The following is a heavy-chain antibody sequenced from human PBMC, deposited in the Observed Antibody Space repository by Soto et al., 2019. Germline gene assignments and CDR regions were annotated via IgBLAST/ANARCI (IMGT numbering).Heavy chain of an antibody. V-gene: IGHV3-23*01. J-gene: IGHJ4*02. CDR1: GFTFSSYA. Sequence: GGSLRLSCAASGFTFSSYAMSWVRQAPGKGLEWVSAISGSGGSTYYADSVKGRFTISRDNSKNTLYLQMNSLRAEDTVVYYCAKDWGYSGSYYGVDYWGQGTLVTVSS. CDR2: ISGSGGST. CDR3: AKDWGYSGSYYGVDY. D-gene: IGHD1-26*01.